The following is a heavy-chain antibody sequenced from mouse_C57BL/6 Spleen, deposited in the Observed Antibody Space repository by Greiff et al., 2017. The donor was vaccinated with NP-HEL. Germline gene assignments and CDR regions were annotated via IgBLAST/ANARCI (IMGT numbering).Heavy chain of an antibody. J-gene: IGHJ2*01. CDR2: IDPETGGT. CDR1: GYTFTDYE. CDR3: TRSLYYYGSSPYYFDY. V-gene: IGHV1-15*01. Sequence: QVQLQQSGAELVRPGASVTLSCKASGYTFTDYEMHWVKQTPVHGLEWIGAIDPETGGTAYNQKFKGKAILTADKSSSTAYMELRSLTSEDSAVYYCTRSLYYYGSSPYYFDYWGQGTTLTVSS. D-gene: IGHD1-1*01.